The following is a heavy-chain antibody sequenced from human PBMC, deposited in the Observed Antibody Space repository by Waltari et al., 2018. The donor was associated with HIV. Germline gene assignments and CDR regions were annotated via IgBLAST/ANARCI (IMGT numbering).Heavy chain of an antibody. CDR1: GYTFTGYY. Sequence: QVQLVQSGAEVKKPGASVKVSCKASGYTFTGYYIHCVRQAPGQGLEWMGWINPNSGGTNYAQNFQGRVTMTRDTSISTAYMELSRLRSDDTAVYYCATPSYDSSGYYSAGSEFDYWGQGTLVTVSS. D-gene: IGHD3-22*01. V-gene: IGHV1-2*02. J-gene: IGHJ4*02. CDR3: ATPSYDSSGYYSAGSEFDY. CDR2: INPNSGGT.